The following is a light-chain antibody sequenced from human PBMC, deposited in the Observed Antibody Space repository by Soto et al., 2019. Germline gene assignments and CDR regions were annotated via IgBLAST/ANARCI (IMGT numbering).Light chain of an antibody. CDR3: SSYAGSNSYV. CDR1: SSDVGGYDY. Sequence: QSVLTQPPSASGSPGQSVTISCTGSSSDVGGYDYVSWYHQYPGKAPKVIIYEVNKRSSGVPDRFSGSKSGNTASLTVSGLQAEDEADYYCSSYAGSNSYVFGRGTKLTVL. J-gene: IGLJ1*01. V-gene: IGLV2-8*01. CDR2: EVN.